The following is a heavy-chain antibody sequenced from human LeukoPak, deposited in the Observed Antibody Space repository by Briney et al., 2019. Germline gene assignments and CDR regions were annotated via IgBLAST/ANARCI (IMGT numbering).Heavy chain of an antibody. Sequence: GGSLRLSCAASGFTFSSYSMNWVRQAPGKGLEWVSSISSSSSYIYYADSVKGRFTISRDNAKNSLYLQMNSLRAEDTAVYYCARGVDTAMVTGSYYYYYMDVWGKGTTVTVSS. D-gene: IGHD5-18*01. V-gene: IGHV3-21*01. CDR3: ARGVDTAMVTGSYYYYYMDV. CDR2: ISSSSSYI. CDR1: GFTFSSYS. J-gene: IGHJ6*03.